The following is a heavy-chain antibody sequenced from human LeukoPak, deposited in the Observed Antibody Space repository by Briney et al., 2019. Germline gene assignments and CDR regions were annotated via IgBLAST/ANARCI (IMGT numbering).Heavy chain of an antibody. V-gene: IGHV3-74*01. CDR1: GFTFSNYW. D-gene: IGHD6-13*01. Sequence: LSGGSLRLSCAASGFTFSNYWMHWVRQAPGKGPVWVSRIKSDGSSTRFADSVQGRFTISRDNGKNTLYLQMNSLRAEDTAVYYCARGGETSNWYPGYSDYWGQGALVTVSS. CDR2: IKSDGSST. J-gene: IGHJ4*02. CDR3: ARGGETSNWYPGYSDY.